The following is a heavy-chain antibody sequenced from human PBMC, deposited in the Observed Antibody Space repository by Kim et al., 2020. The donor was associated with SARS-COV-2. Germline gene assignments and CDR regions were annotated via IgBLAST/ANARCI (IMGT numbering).Heavy chain of an antibody. CDR3: ARDEGPGIVVVPDAITYYKYGMDV. J-gene: IGHJ6*02. CDR1: RFTLSDYY. Sequence: GGSLRLSCAASRFTLSDYYMSWIRQAPGKGLEWVSYISSSGSTIYYADSVKGRFTISRDNAKNSLYLQMNSLRAEDTAVYYCARDEGPGIVVVPDAITYYKYGMDVWGRGTTVSVS. V-gene: IGHV3-11*01. CDR2: ISSSGSTI. D-gene: IGHD2-2*01.